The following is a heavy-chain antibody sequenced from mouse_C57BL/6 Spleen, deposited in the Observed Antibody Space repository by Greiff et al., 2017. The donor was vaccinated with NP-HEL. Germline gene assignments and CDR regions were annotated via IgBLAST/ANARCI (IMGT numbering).Heavy chain of an antibody. V-gene: IGHV1-81*01. J-gene: IGHJ2*01. D-gene: IGHD2-1*01. CDR3: ARDYGNHFDY. CDR2: IYPRSGNT. Sequence: VQLQESGAELARPGASVKLSCKASGYTFTSYGISWVKQRTGQGLEWIGEIYPRSGNTYYNEKFKGKATLTADKSSSTAYMELRRLTSEDSAVYFCARDYGNHFDYWGQGTTLTVSS. CDR1: GYTFTSYG.